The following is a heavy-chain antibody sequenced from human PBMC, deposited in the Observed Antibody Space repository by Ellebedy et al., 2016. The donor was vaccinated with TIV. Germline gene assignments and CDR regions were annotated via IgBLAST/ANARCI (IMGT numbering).Heavy chain of an antibody. V-gene: IGHV3-74*01. D-gene: IGHD3/OR15-3a*01. J-gene: IGHJ4*02. CDR1: GFSFSNYW. CDR3: VRDSDWAFDY. Sequence: GESLKISCAASGFSFSNYWMHWVRQAPGKGPVWVSRISPDGTSTTYADSVKGRFTISRDNAKNSLFLHMDNLSGDDTAVYYCVRDSDWAFDYWGQGVLVTVSS. CDR2: ISPDGTST.